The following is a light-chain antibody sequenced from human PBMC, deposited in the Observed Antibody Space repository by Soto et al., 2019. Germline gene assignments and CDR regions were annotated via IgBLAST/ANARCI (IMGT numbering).Light chain of an antibody. Sequence: QSVPTQPPSASGTPGQRVTISCSGSSSNIGSNYVYWYQQLPGAAPKLFIHRDNQRPSGVPDRVSGSKSGTSASLAISGLRSEDEADYYCATWDDSLSGTVFGGGTQLTVL. CDR1: SSNIGSNY. CDR2: RDN. J-gene: IGLJ7*01. CDR3: ATWDDSLSGTV. V-gene: IGLV1-47*01.